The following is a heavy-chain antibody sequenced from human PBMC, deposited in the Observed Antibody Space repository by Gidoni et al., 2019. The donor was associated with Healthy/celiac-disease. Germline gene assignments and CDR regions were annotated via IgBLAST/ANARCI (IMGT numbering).Heavy chain of an antibody. CDR3: AKEAGTRDYFDY. CDR1: GFTFDDYA. CDR2: ISWNSGSI. Sequence: EVQLVESGGGLVQPGRSLRLSCAASGFTFDDYAMHWVRQAPGKGLEWVSGISWNSGSIGYADSVKGRFTISRDNAKNSLYLQMNSLRAEDTALYYCAKEAGTRDYFDYWGQGTLVTVSS. V-gene: IGHV3-9*01. D-gene: IGHD6-19*01. J-gene: IGHJ4*02.